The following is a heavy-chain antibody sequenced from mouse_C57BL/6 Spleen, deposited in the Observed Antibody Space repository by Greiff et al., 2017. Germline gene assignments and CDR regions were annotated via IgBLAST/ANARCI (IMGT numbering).Heavy chain of an antibody. Sequence: QVQLQQPGAELVMPGASVKLSCKASGYTFTSYWMHWVKQRPGRGLEWIGEIDPSDSYTNYNQKFKGKSTLTVDKSSSTAYMQLSSLTSEDSAVYYCARGDGSLFAYWGQGTLVTVSA. CDR1: GYTFTSYW. V-gene: IGHV1-69*01. CDR2: IDPSDSYT. D-gene: IGHD2-3*01. CDR3: ARGDGSLFAY. J-gene: IGHJ3*01.